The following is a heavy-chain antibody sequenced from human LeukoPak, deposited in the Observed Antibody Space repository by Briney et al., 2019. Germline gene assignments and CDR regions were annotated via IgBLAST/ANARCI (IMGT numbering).Heavy chain of an antibody. CDR1: GYTLTELS. D-gene: IGHD3-10*01. Sequence: ASVKVSCKVSGYTLTELSMHWVRQAPGQGLEWMGWISAYNGNTNYAQKLQGRVTMTTDTSTSTAYMELRSLRSDDTAVYYCARDSGRMVRGLLDYWGQGTLVTVSS. CDR3: ARDSGRMVRGLLDY. J-gene: IGHJ4*02. V-gene: IGHV1-18*01. CDR2: ISAYNGNT.